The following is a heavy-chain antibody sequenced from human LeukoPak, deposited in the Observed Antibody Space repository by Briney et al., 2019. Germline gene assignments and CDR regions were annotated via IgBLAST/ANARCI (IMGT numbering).Heavy chain of an antibody. J-gene: IGHJ3*02. CDR1: GGSISSGGYY. CDR3: AASIVVVTADDAFDI. Sequence: SQTLSLTCTVSGGSISSGGYYWSWIRRHPGKGLEWIGYIYYSGSTYYNPSLKSRVTISVDTSKNQFSLKPSSVTAADTAVYYCAASIVVVTADDAFDIWGQGTMVTVSS. CDR2: IYYSGST. V-gene: IGHV4-31*03. D-gene: IGHD2-21*02.